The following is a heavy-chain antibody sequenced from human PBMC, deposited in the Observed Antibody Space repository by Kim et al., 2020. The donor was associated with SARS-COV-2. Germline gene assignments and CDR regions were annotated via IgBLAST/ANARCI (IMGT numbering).Heavy chain of an antibody. CDR3: AKSSQYCSSTSCRDYYYGMDV. J-gene: IGHJ6*02. V-gene: IGHV3-30*18. D-gene: IGHD2-2*01. CDR1: GFTFSSYG. CDR2: ISYDGSNK. Sequence: GGSLRLSCAASGFTFSSYGMHWVRQAPGKGLEWVAVISYDGSNKYYADSVKGRFTISRDNSKNTLYLQMNSLRAEDTAVYYCAKSSQYCSSTSCRDYYYGMDVWGRGTTVTVS.